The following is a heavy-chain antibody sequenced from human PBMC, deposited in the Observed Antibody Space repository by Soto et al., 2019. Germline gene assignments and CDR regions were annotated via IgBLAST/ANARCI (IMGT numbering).Heavy chain of an antibody. Sequence: GGSLRLSCAASGFTFSSYAMSWVRQAPGKGLEWVSAISGSGGSTYYADSVKGRFTISRDNSKNTLYLQTNSLRAEDTAVYYCAKSGGYLPTLFDYWGQGTLVTVSS. CDR2: ISGSGGST. CDR3: AKSGGYLPTLFDY. CDR1: GFTFSSYA. D-gene: IGHD3-22*01. V-gene: IGHV3-23*01. J-gene: IGHJ4*02.